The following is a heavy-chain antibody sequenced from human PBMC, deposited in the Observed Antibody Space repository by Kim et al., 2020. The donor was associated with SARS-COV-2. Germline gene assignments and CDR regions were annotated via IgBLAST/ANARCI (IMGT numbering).Heavy chain of an antibody. D-gene: IGHD4-17*01. J-gene: IGHJ3*02. CDR2: IYYSETSTFT. CDR1: GGSLNNYH. Sequence: SETLSLTCTVSGGSLNNYHWGWIRQSPWRGLEWIGYIYYSETSTFTNYNPSLNSRVTVSVDTSKNQCSLELRSVTAADTAMYYCTRLSYGYHFAIWGHGT. V-gene: IGHV4-59*08. CDR3: TRLSYGYHFAI.